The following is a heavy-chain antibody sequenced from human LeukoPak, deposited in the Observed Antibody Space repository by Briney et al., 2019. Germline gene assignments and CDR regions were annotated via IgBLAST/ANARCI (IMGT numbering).Heavy chain of an antibody. CDR1: GFTFDDYA. J-gene: IGHJ1*01. V-gene: IGHV3-43D*03. D-gene: IGHD6-19*01. Sequence: GGSLRLSCAASGFTFDDYAMHWVRQAPGKGLEWVSLISWDGGSTYYADSVKGRFTISGDNSKNSLYLQMNSLRAEDTALYYCAKDIAAVAGTTSDFQHWGQGTLVTVSS. CDR3: AKDIAAVAGTTSDFQH. CDR2: ISWDGGST.